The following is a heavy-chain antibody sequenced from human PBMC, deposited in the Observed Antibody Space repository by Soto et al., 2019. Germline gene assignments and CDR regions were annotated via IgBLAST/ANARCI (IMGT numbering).Heavy chain of an antibody. CDR1: GFTFSSYA. CDR3: ARDFYGSGSYPMYYFDY. CDR2: ISYDGSNK. Sequence: VHLLESGGGLVQPGGSLRLSCAASGFTFSSYAMHWVRQAPGKGLEWVAVISYDGSNKYYADSVKGRFTISRDNSKNTLYLQMNSLRAEDTAVYYCARDFYGSGSYPMYYFDYWGQGTLVTVSS. J-gene: IGHJ4*02. V-gene: IGHV3-30-3*01. D-gene: IGHD3-10*01.